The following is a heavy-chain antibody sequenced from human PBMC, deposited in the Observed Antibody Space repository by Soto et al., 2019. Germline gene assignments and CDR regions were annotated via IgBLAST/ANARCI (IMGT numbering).Heavy chain of an antibody. Sequence: PGGSLRLSCAASGFTFSSYWMHWVRQAPGKGLVWVSRINSDGSSTSYADSVKGRFTISRDNAKNTLYLQMNSLRAEDTAVYYCARSDANSGYDVWGQGTLVTVSS. D-gene: IGHD5-12*01. CDR2: INSDGSST. CDR3: ARSDANSGYDV. V-gene: IGHV3-74*01. CDR1: GFTFSSYW. J-gene: IGHJ4*02.